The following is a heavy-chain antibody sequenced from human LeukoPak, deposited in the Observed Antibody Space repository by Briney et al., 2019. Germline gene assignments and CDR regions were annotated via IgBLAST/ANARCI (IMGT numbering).Heavy chain of an antibody. D-gene: IGHD6-13*01. Sequence: GASVKVSCKASGYTFSSYAMHWVRQAPGQRLEWMGWIIAGNGNTKYSQKFQGRVTITRDTSASTAYMELSSLRSEDTAVYYCATPGDGQQLVPAYWGQGTLVTVSS. CDR1: GYTFSSYA. CDR3: ATPGDGQQLVPAY. J-gene: IGHJ4*02. CDR2: IIAGNGNT. V-gene: IGHV1-3*01.